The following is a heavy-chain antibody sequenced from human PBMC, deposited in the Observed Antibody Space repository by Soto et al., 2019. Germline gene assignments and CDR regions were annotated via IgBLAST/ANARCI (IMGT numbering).Heavy chain of an antibody. CDR3: AKDHNGRAAAENWFDP. J-gene: IGHJ5*02. CDR1: GFTFSSYA. Sequence: GGSLRLSCAASGFTFSSYAMSWVRQAPGKGLEWVSAISGSGGSTYYADSVKGRFTISRDNSKNTLYLQMNSLRAEDTAVYYCAKDHNGRAAAENWFDPWGQGTLVTVSS. D-gene: IGHD6-13*01. V-gene: IGHV3-23*01. CDR2: ISGSGGST.